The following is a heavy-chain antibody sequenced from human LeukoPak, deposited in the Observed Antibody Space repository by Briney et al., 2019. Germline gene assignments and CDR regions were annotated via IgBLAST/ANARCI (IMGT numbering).Heavy chain of an antibody. D-gene: IGHD6-6*01. CDR3: ARVLAAPENEEAFDI. V-gene: IGHV3-48*03. CDR1: GFTFSSYQ. J-gene: IGHJ3*02. CDR2: ISSSGSTI. Sequence: GGSLSLSCAASGFTFSSYQMNWVRQAPGKGLEWVSYISSSGSTIYYADSVKGRFTISRDNAKNSLYLQMNSLRAEDTAVYYCARVLAAPENEEAFDIWGQGTMVTVSS.